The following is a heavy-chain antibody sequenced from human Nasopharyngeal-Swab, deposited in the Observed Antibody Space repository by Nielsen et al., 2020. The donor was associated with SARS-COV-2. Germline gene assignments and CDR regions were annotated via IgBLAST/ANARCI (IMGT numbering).Heavy chain of an antibody. V-gene: IGHV4-59*01. CDR3: ARASVVPAAMDYYYYMDV. D-gene: IGHD2-2*01. CDR2: IYYSGST. J-gene: IGHJ6*03. Sequence: WIRQPPGKGLEWIGYIYYSGSTNYNPPLKSRVTISVDTSKNQFSLKLSSVTAADTAVYYCARASVVPAAMDYYYYMDVWGKGTTVTVSS.